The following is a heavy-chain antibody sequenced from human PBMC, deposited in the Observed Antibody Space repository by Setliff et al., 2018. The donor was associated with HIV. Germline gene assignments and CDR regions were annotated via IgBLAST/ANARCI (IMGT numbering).Heavy chain of an antibody. CDR1: GYSISSDYY. CDR2: INHSGRT. J-gene: IGHJ4*02. D-gene: IGHD3-10*01. V-gene: IGHV4-38-2*01. Sequence: SETLSLTCAVSGYSISSDYYWGWIRQPPGKGLEWIGEINHSGRTKYNPSLKSRVTLSVDTSKSQFSLRLNSVTATDTALYYCARGRFHRLHRPYSGSGSLGIQYFDYWGQGTLVTVSS. CDR3: ARGRFHRLHRPYSGSGSLGIQYFDY.